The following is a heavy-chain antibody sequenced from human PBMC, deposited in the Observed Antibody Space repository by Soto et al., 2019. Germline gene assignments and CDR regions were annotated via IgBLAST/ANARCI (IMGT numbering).Heavy chain of an antibody. CDR3: ARGRRYGSGSYRYMDV. CDR1: SGSISSSNW. Sequence: QVQLQESGPGLVKPSGTLSLTCAVSSGSISSSNWWSWVRQPPGKGLEWIGEIYHSGSTNSNPSLKSRMTISVDKPKNQFSLKLSSVTAADTAVYYCARGRRYGSGSYRYMDVWGKGTTVTVSS. CDR2: IYHSGST. D-gene: IGHD3-10*01. V-gene: IGHV4-4*02. J-gene: IGHJ6*03.